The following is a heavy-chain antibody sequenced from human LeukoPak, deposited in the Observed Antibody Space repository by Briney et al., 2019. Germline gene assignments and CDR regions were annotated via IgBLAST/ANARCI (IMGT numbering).Heavy chain of an antibody. CDR1: GDSVSSNSAA. CDR3: ARVELRSPDDNWFDP. CDR2: TYYRSKWYN. J-gene: IGHJ5*02. D-gene: IGHD1-7*01. Sequence: SQTLSLTCAISGDSVSSNSAAWNWIRQSPSRGLEWLGRTYYRSKWYNDYAVSVKSRITLNPDTSKNQFSLQLNSVTPEDTAVYYCARVELRSPDDNWFDPWGQGTLVTVSS. V-gene: IGHV6-1*01.